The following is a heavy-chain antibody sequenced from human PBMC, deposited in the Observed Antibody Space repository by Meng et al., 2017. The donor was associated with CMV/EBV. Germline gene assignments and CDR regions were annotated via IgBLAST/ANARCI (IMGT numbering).Heavy chain of an antibody. J-gene: IGHJ4*02. D-gene: IGHD6-13*01. Sequence: QVQRVQSAAEVKKPWATVKGSCKASGDTFTSYYMHWVRQDPGQGLEWMGIINASGGSTSYAQKFQSRVTMTRDTSTSTVYMELSSLRSEDTAVYYCALAEYSSSLFDYWGQGTLVTVSS. CDR1: GDTFTSYY. V-gene: IGHV1-46*01. CDR2: INASGGST. CDR3: ALAEYSSSLFDY.